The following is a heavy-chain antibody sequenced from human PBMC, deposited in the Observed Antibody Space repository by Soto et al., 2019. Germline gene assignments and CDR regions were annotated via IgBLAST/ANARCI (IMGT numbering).Heavy chain of an antibody. J-gene: IGHJ6*02. CDR3: ARADITIFGVVIIHYYYGMDV. D-gene: IGHD3-3*01. Sequence: GGSLRLSCAASGFTFSSYSMNWVRQAPGKGLEWVSSISSSSSYIYYADSVKGRFTISRDNAKNSLYLQMTSLRAEDTAVYYCARADITIFGVVIIHYYYGMDVWGQGTTVTVS. CDR1: GFTFSSYS. V-gene: IGHV3-21*01. CDR2: ISSSSSYI.